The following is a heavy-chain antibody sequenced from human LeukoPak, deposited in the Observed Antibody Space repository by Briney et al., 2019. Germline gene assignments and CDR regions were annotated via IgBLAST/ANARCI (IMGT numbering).Heavy chain of an antibody. CDR1: GGFSNNY. Sequence: SETLSLTCTVSGGFSNNYWSWIRPPPGKGLEWIGYMYYSGSTSYNPSLKRRVTISVDTSKSQFPLNLRSVTAANTAVYYCARASGGWYGLFDYWGQGTLVTVSS. J-gene: IGHJ4*02. CDR3: ARASGGWYGLFDY. V-gene: IGHV4-59*08. CDR2: MYYSGST. D-gene: IGHD6-19*01.